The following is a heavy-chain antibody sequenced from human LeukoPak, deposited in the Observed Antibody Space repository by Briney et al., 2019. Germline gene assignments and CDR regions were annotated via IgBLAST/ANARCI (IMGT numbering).Heavy chain of an antibody. Sequence: PSETLSLTCTVSGGSISSYYWSWIRQPPGKGLEWIGYIYYSGSTNYNPSLKSRVTISVDTSKNQFSLKLSSVTAADTAVYYCARGGGLYSSGPDYWGQGTLVTVSS. D-gene: IGHD6-19*01. CDR3: ARGGGLYSSGPDY. V-gene: IGHV4-59*01. CDR2: IYYSGST. J-gene: IGHJ4*02. CDR1: GGSISSYY.